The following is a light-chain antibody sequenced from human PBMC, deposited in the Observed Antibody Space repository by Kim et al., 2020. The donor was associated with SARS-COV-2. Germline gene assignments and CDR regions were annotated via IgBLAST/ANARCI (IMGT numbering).Light chain of an antibody. CDR1: SSDVGGNNN. J-gene: IGLJ2*01. Sequence: SITITCSGTSSDVGGNNNVAWYQQHPGKAANIMIYDVSYRPSGGANRCSGAKSGNKASLIITGLQAEDEADYYCSSYTGGTTLGVFGGGTQLTVL. CDR2: DVS. V-gene: IGLV2-14*03. CDR3: SSYTGGTTLGV.